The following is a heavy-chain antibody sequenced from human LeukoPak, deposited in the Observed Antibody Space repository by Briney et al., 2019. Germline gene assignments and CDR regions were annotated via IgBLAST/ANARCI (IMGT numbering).Heavy chain of an antibody. CDR2: IYSSGSG. J-gene: IGHJ3*02. D-gene: IGHD3/OR15-3a*01. V-gene: IGHV4-4*07. CDR3: ARRWTGENVFDI. CDR1: GDSISSRH. Sequence: SETLSLTCIVSGDSISSRHWGWIRQPAGKGLEWIGHIYSSGSGYYNPSLKGRVTMSADASTNQFSLKLTSVTAADTALYYCARRWTGENVFDIWGQGTMVTVSS.